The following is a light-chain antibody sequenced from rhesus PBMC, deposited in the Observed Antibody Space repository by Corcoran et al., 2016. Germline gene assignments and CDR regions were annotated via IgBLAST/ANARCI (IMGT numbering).Light chain of an antibody. CDR1: QGINSW. J-gene: IGKJ3*01. Sequence: DIQMPQSPSSLSASVGDRVTITCRAMQGINSWLAWYQQKPGTAPKLLIYKASSLESGVPTRFRGKWSRTDFILTNRSLQPEDFATNYCQQYNSAPFTFGPGTKLGIK. CDR2: KAS. CDR3: QQYNSAPFT. V-gene: IGKV1-21*01.